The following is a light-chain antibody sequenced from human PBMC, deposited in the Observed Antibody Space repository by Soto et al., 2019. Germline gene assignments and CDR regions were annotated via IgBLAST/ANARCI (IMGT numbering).Light chain of an antibody. Sequence: EIVLTQSPGTLSLSPGERATLSCRASQSVSSSYLAWYQQKPCQAHRLLIYGASSRATGIPDRFSGSGCGTDFTLTISRLEPEDFAVYYCQQYGSSPPWTVGQGTKGEIK. J-gene: IGKJ1*01. CDR3: QQYGSSPPWT. CDR1: QSVSSSY. CDR2: GAS. V-gene: IGKV3-20*01.